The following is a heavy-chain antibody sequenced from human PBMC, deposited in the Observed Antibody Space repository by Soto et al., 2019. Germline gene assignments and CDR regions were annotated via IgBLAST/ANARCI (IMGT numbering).Heavy chain of an antibody. CDR1: GFTFSSYW. CDR3: ARHLIGVVVPDDMDV. CDR2: IKQDGSEK. D-gene: IGHD2-15*01. Sequence: GGSLRLSCAASGFTFSSYWMSWVRQAPGKGLEWVANIKQDGSEKYYVDSVKGRFTISRDNAKNSLYLQMNSLRAEDTAVYYCARHLIGVVVPDDMDVWGKGTTVTVS. V-gene: IGHV3-7*01. J-gene: IGHJ6*03.